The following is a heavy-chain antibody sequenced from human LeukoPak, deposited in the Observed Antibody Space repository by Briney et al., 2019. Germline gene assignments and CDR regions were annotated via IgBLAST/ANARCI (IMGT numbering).Heavy chain of an antibody. CDR3: ARPRYCSSISCYFHAFDV. D-gene: IGHD2-2*01. V-gene: IGHV3-7*01. CDR2: IKEDGSEE. CDR1: GFNFNTFW. J-gene: IGHJ3*01. Sequence: GGSLRLSCAASGFNFNTFWMTWVRQAPGKGLEWVANIKEDGSEEYYVDPVKGRFTISRDNAKNSLYPQMNSLRAEDTAVYYCARPRYCSSISCYFHAFDVWGQGTMVTVSS.